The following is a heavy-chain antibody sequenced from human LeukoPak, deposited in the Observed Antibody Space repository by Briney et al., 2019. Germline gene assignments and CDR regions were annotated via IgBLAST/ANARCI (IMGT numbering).Heavy chain of an antibody. CDR2: ISAYNGNT. CDR3: ARVSPDYYDSSGYFDY. D-gene: IGHD3-22*01. CDR1: GYTFTSYG. J-gene: IGHJ4*02. Sequence: ASVKVSCKASGYTFTSYGISWVRQAPGQGLEWMGWISAYNGNTNYAQKLQGRVTMTTDTSTSIAYMELRSLRSDDTAVYYCARVSPDYYDSSGYFDYWGQGTLVTVSS. V-gene: IGHV1-18*01.